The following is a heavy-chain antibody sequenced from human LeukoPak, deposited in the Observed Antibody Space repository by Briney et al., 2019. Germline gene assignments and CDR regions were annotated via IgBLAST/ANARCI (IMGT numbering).Heavy chain of an antibody. J-gene: IGHJ4*02. CDR2: ISYDGSNK. D-gene: IGHD3-22*01. CDR1: GFTFNSYG. CDR3: AKDPYTYYYDSSGYYYLDY. V-gene: IGHV3-30*18. Sequence: GRSLRLSCAASGFTFNSYGMHWVRQAPGKGLEWVAVISYDGSNKYYADSVKGRFTISRDNSKNTLYLQMNSLRAEDTAVYYCAKDPYTYYYDSSGYYYLDYWGQGTLVTVSS.